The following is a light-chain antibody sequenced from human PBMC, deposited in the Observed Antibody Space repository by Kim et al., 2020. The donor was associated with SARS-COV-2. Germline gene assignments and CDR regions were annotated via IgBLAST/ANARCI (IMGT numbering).Light chain of an antibody. CDR2: EVS. J-gene: IGLJ1*01. CDR3: CSYAGSSTYV. CDR1: SSDVGSYNL. Sequence: QSALTQPASVSGSPGQSITISCTGTSSDVGSYNLGSWYQQHPGKAPKLMIYEVSKRPSGVSNRFSGSKSGNTASLTISGLPAEDEAYYYCCSYAGSSTYVFGTGTKVTVL. V-gene: IGLV2-23*02.